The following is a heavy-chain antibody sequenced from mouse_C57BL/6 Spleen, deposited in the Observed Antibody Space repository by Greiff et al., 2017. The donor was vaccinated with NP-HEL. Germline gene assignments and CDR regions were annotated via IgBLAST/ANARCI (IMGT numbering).Heavy chain of an antibody. CDR1: GFTFSSYG. D-gene: IGHD1-1*01. V-gene: IGHV5-6*01. CDR3: ARQWDYYGSSLYAMDY. J-gene: IGHJ4*01. CDR2: ISSGGSYT. Sequence: EVQRVESGGDLVKPGGSLKLSCAASGFTFSSYGMSWVRQTPDKRLEWVATISSGGSYTYYPDSVKGRFTISRDNAKNTLYLQMSSLKSEDTAMYYCARQWDYYGSSLYAMDYWGQGTSVTVSS.